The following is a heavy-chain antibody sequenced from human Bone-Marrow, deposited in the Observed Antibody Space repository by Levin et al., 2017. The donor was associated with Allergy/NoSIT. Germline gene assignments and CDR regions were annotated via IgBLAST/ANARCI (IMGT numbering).Heavy chain of an antibody. CDR3: VRDWPQDYGMDV. V-gene: IGHV3-48*03. CDR2: TDRSGSTT. CDR1: GFTFSTYE. J-gene: IGHJ6*02. Sequence: PGGSLRLSCAASGFTFSTYEMNWVRQAPGKGLEWVSYTDRSGSTTYYADSVKGRFTISRDNAGNSLYLQMNSLRAEDTAVYYCVRDWPQDYGMDVWGQGTTVTVS.